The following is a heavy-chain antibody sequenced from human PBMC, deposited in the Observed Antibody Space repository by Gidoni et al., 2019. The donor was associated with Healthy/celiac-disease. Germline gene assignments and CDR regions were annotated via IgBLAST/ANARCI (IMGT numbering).Heavy chain of an antibody. CDR1: GFTFSDHY. Sequence: EVQLVESGGGLVQPGGSLRLTCAASGFTFSDHYMAWVRQAPGKGLEWVGRTRNKANSYTTEYAASVKGRFTISRDDSKNSLYLQMNSLKTEDTAVYYCARFGGSYLDAFDIWGQGTMVTVSS. CDR2: TRNKANSYTT. D-gene: IGHD1-26*01. V-gene: IGHV3-72*01. J-gene: IGHJ3*02. CDR3: ARFGGSYLDAFDI.